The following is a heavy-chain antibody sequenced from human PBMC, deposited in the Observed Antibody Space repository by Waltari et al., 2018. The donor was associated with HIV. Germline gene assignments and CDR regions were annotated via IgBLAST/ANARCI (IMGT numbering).Heavy chain of an antibody. CDR1: FSSYS. CDR3: AREGFCSNGVCSHYYGMDV. CDR2: ISTSSRYI. Sequence: FSSYSMNWVRQAPGKGLEWVSSISTSSRYIYYADSLKGRFTISRDNAKNSLYLQMNSLRAEDTAVYYCAREGFCSNGVCSHYYGMDVWGQGTTVTVSS. J-gene: IGHJ6*02. D-gene: IGHD2-8*01. V-gene: IGHV3-21*01.